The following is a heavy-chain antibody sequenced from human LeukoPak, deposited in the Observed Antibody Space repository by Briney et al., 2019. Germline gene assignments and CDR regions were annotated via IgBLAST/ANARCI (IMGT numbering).Heavy chain of an antibody. J-gene: IGHJ6*02. Sequence: PSETLSLTCTVSGGSIRSSYYYWGWIRQPPGTGLEWIGSIYDSGSTYYNPSLKSRVTISVDTSKNQFSLKLSSVTAADTAVYYCARYSFHYYYYGMDVWGQGTTVTVSS. CDR2: IYDSGST. V-gene: IGHV4-39*01. CDR1: GGSIRSSYYY. D-gene: IGHD4-11*01. CDR3: ARYSFHYYYYGMDV.